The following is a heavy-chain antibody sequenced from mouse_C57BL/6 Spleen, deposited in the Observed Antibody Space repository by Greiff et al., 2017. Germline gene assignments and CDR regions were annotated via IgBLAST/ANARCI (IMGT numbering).Heavy chain of an antibody. D-gene: IGHD2-2*01. CDR1: GYAFTNYL. Sequence: VQLVESGAELVRPGTSVKVSCKASGYAFTNYLIEWVKQRPGQGLEWIGVINPGSGGTNYNEKFKGKATLTADKSSSTAYMQLSSLTSEDSAVYFCAREEVRDYWGQGTSVTVSS. J-gene: IGHJ4*01. V-gene: IGHV1-54*01. CDR2: INPGSGGT. CDR3: AREEVRDY.